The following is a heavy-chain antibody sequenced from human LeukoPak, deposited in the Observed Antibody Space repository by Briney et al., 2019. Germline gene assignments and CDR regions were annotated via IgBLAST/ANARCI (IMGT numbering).Heavy chain of an antibody. J-gene: IGHJ3*02. V-gene: IGHV3-7*03. D-gene: IGHD1-26*01. CDR3: ARGGSYLSAFDI. CDR2: IKQGGSEK. CDR1: GFTFSSYW. Sequence: GGSLRLSCAASGFTFSSYWMTWVRQAPGKGLEWVANIKQGGSEKYYVDSVKGRFTISRDNAKNSLYLQMNSLRAEDTAVYYCARGGSYLSAFDIWGQGTMVTVSS.